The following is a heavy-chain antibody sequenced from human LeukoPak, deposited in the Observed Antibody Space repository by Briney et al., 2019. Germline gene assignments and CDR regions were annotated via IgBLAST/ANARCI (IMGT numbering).Heavy chain of an antibody. Sequence: PSETLSLTCTVSGGSISSGSYYWSWIRQPAGKGLEWIGRIYTSGSTNYNPSLKSRVTISVDTSKNQFSLKLSSVTAADTAVYYCARAATGLFDYWGQGTLVTVSS. D-gene: IGHD1-14*01. CDR3: ARAATGLFDY. V-gene: IGHV4-61*02. J-gene: IGHJ4*02. CDR2: IYTSGST. CDR1: GGSISSGSYY.